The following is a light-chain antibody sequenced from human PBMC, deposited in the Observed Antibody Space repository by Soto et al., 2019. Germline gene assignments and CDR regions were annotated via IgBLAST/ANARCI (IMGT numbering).Light chain of an antibody. CDR1: SSDVGGYNY. CDR3: SSYAGSNNVV. CDR2: EVS. V-gene: IGLV2-8*01. Sequence: QSARTQPPSESRSPGQSVTISCTGTSSDVGGYNYVSWYQQHPGKAPKLMIYEVSKRPSGVPDRFSGSKSGNTASLTVSGLQAEDEPDYYCSSYAGSNNVVFGGGTKLTVL. J-gene: IGLJ2*01.